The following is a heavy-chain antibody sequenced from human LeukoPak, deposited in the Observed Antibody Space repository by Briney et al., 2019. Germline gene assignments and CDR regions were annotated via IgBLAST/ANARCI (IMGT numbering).Heavy chain of an antibody. D-gene: IGHD2-8*02. V-gene: IGHV4-4*02. J-gene: IGHJ4*02. CDR1: GASVSTNNW. CDR2: VYHSGLT. CDR3: ARGYCTGGNCYSFGY. Sequence: SGTLSLTCVVSGASVSTNNWWKWVRQAPGKGLEWIEEVYHSGLTNYSPSLKSRVSMSIDKSKNIFSLNLTSVTAADTAVYYCARGYCTGGNCYSFGYWGQGTLVIVSS.